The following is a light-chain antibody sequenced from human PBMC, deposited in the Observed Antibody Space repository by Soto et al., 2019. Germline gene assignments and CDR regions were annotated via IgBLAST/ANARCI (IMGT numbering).Light chain of an antibody. CDR3: KQYDTLPFT. CDR1: QDISNY. V-gene: IGKV1-33*01. CDR2: DAS. J-gene: IGKJ3*01. Sequence: DIQMTQSPSSLSASVGDRVTITCQASQDISNYLNWYQQKPGKAPKLLIYDASNLETGVPSRFSGSGSGTDFTFTISSLQPEDIATYYRKQYDTLPFTFSSGPKVDIK.